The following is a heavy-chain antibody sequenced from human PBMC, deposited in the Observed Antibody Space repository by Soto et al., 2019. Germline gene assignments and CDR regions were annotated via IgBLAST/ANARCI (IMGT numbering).Heavy chain of an antibody. V-gene: IGHV4-59*01. Sequence: SETLSLTCIVSGGSISEKYWNWVRQPPGKGLEWIGNSYYSGYYSGSTNHNPSLKSRVTVSVDTSKNQFSLKLRSVTTADTAVYYCARDYKRENCGSVRCNSLDVWGQGTTVTVSS. CDR3: ARDYKRENCGSVRCNSLDV. J-gene: IGHJ6*02. CDR2: SYYSGYYSGST. D-gene: IGHD2-21*01. CDR1: GGSISEKY.